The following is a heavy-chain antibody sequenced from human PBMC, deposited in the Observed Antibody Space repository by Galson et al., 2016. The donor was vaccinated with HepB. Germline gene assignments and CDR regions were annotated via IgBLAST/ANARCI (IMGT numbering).Heavy chain of an antibody. V-gene: IGHV3-33*01. Sequence: SLRLSCAGSGFTFSNYGMHWVRQAPGKGLEWVSTIWFDGRNKYYVDSVKGRFTISRDNSKNTLYLQLNRLRAGDPAVYYCARDDPYGGYFDTWGQGTLVTVSS. J-gene: IGHJ4*02. CDR3: ARDDPYGGYFDT. CDR2: IWFDGRNK. D-gene: IGHD3-10*01. CDR1: GFTFSNYG.